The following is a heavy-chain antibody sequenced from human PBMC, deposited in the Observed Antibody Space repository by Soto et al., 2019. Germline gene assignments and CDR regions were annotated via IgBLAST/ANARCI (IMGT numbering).Heavy chain of an antibody. CDR2: ISSSSSTI. D-gene: IGHD3-10*01. J-gene: IGHJ6*02. V-gene: IGHV3-48*01. Sequence: EVQLVASGGGLVQRGGSLRLSCAASGLTFSSYSMNWVRQAPGKGLEWVSYISSSSSTIYYADSVKGRFTISRDNAKNSLYPQMNSLRAEDTAVYYCAFGEESRYYYYGMDVWGQGTTGTVSS. CDR3: AFGEESRYYYYGMDV. CDR1: GLTFSSYS.